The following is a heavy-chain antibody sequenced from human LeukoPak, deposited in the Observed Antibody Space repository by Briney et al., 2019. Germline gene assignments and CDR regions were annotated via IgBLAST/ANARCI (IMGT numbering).Heavy chain of an antibody. V-gene: IGHV4-39*01. CDR3: ARLGGYNWNPRHYYFYYMDV. Sequence: SETLSLSCTVSGGSISSSTYYWGWVRQPPGEGLGWIGNIYYIGSTYYNPSLKSRVTVSVDTSKNQFSLKLTSVTAADTAMYFCARLGGYNWNPRHYYFYYMDVWGKGTTVTVSS. J-gene: IGHJ6*03. CDR2: IYYIGST. CDR1: GGSISSSTYY. D-gene: IGHD1-20*01.